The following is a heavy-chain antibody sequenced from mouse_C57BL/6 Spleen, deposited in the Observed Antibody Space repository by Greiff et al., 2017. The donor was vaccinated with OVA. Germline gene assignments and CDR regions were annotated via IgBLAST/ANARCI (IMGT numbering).Heavy chain of an antibody. V-gene: IGHV2-9-1*01. CDR1: GFSLTSYA. J-gene: IGHJ2*01. Sequence: VQLQESGPGLVAPSQSLSITCTVSGFSLTSYAISWVRQPPGKGLEWLGVIWTGGGTNYNSALKSRLSISKDNSKSQVFLKMNSLQTDDTARYYCARDTTVVARGYFDYWGQGTTLTVSS. D-gene: IGHD1-1*01. CDR2: IWTGGGT. CDR3: ARDTTVVARGYFDY.